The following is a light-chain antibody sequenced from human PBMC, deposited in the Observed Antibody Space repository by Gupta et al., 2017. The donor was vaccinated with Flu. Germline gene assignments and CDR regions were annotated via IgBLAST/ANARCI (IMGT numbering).Light chain of an antibody. CDR3: QQLSRYP. CDR2: AAS. Sequence: DLQLTQSPSFLSASVGDRVTITCRASQDISTYLAWYQQKPGKAPKLLIYAASTLQSGVPSRFSGSGSGTEFTLTISSLQPEDFATYYCQQLSRYPFGGGTKVEIK. V-gene: IGKV1-9*01. CDR1: QDISTY. J-gene: IGKJ4*01.